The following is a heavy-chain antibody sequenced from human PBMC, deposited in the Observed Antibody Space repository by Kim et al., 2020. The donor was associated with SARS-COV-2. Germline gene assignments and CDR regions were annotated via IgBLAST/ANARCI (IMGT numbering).Heavy chain of an antibody. J-gene: IGHJ4*02. V-gene: IGHV7-4-1*02. Sequence: NTGNQKYAKNFTGRFVVSLDTSVSTAYLHITSLKAEDTAVYYCGRGKNDYWGQGTLVTVSS. CDR2: NTGNQ. CDR3: GRGKNDY.